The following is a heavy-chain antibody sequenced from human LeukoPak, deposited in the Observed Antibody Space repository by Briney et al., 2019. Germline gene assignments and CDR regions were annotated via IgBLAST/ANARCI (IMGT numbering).Heavy chain of an antibody. J-gene: IGHJ3*02. Sequence: PGGSLRLSCAASGFTFDDYGMSWVRQAPGKGLEWVSGINWNGGSTGYADSVKGRFTISRDNSKNSLYLQMNSLRAEDTALYYCATGSYYYDSSGYYYGYDAFNIWGQGTMVTVSS. CDR3: ATGSYYYDSSGYYYGYDAFNI. V-gene: IGHV3-20*04. CDR1: GFTFDDYG. D-gene: IGHD3-22*01. CDR2: INWNGGST.